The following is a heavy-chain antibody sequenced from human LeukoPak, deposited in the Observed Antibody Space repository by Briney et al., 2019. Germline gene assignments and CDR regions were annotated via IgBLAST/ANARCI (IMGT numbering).Heavy chain of an antibody. CDR3: ASNSATYDAFDI. CDR1: GGSFSGYY. D-gene: IGHD2-15*01. J-gene: IGHJ3*02. V-gene: IGHV4-34*01. CDR2: INHSGST. Sequence: PSETLCLTCAVYGGSFSGYYWSWIRQPPGKGLEWIGEINHSGSTNYNPSLKSRVAISVDASKNQFSLKLSSVRAADTAVYYCASNSATYDAFDIWGEGTMVTVSS.